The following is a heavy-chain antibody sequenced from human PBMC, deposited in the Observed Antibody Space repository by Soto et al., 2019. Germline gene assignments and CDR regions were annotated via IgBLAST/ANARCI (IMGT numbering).Heavy chain of an antibody. D-gene: IGHD3-22*01. CDR3: ARSRRPMIVVVIGLDP. CDR2: ISAYNGNT. CDR1: GYTFTSYA. Sequence: WASVKVSCKASGYTFTSYAIGWVRQAPGQGLEWMGWISAYNGNTNYAQKLQGRVTMTTDTSTSTAYMELRNLRSDDTAVYYCARSRRPMIVVVIGLDPWGQGTLVTVSS. V-gene: IGHV1-18*01. J-gene: IGHJ5*02.